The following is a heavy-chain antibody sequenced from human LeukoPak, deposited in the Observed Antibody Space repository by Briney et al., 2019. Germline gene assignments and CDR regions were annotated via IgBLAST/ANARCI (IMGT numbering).Heavy chain of an antibody. CDR3: VRLLPFFGVVIIASHGPPNTSNWFDP. D-gene: IGHD3-3*01. Sequence: PSETLSLTCAVYGGSFSGYYWSWIRQPPGKGLEWIGEINHSGSTNYNPSLKSRVTISVDTSKNQFSLKLSSVTAADTAVYYCVRLLPFFGVVIIASHGPPNTSNWFDPWGQGTLVTVSS. J-gene: IGHJ5*02. CDR2: INHSGST. CDR1: GGSFSGYY. V-gene: IGHV4-34*01.